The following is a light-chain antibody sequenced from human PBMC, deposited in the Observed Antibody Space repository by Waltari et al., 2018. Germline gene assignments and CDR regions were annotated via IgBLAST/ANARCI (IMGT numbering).Light chain of an antibody. Sequence: EVVLTQSPATLSLSPGEGATPPCRASQSVYNFLAWYQQKPGQAPRLLIYEASQRATGIPARFSGSGSGTDFTLTISNLEPEDVAVYYCQQRANWPPLTFGGGTKVEIK. J-gene: IGKJ4*01. CDR3: QQRANWPPLT. V-gene: IGKV3-11*01. CDR2: EAS. CDR1: QSVYNF.